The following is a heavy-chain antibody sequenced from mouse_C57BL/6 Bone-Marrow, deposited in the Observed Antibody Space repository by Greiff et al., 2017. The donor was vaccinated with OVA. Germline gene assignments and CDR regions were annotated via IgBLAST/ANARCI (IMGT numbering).Heavy chain of an antibody. CDR3: ARRYEYYYAMDY. D-gene: IGHD1-1*01. J-gene: IGHJ4*01. CDR2: INPNNGGT. CDR1: GYTFTDYN. Sequence: VQLKESGPELVKPGASVKIPCKASGYTFTDYNMDWVKQSHGKSLEWIGDINPNNGGTIYNQKFKGKATLTVDKSSSTAYMELRSLTSEDTAVYYCARRYEYYYAMDYWGQGTSVTVSS. V-gene: IGHV1-18*01.